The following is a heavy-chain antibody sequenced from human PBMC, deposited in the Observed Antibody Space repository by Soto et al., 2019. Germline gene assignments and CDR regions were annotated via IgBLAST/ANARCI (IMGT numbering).Heavy chain of an antibody. CDR3: AKGPGYSFGYSVYYYYYGMDV. Sequence: VQLQQWGAGLLKPSETLSLTCVVYGGSLSGIYWTWVRQPPGKGLEWIGEVNHSGSTNYSPSLESRITISLDTSNNQFSLKLSSVTAADTAVYYCAKGPGYSFGYSVYYYYYGMDVWGQGTTVTVSS. D-gene: IGHD5-18*01. V-gene: IGHV4-34*01. CDR2: VNHSGST. CDR1: GGSLSGIY. J-gene: IGHJ6*02.